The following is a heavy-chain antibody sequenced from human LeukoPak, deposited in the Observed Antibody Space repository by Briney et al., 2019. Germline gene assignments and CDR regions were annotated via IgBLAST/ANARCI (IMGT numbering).Heavy chain of an antibody. V-gene: IGHV3-48*01. D-gene: IGHD3-3*01. Sequence: GGSLRLSCAASGFTFSSYSMNWVRQAPGKGLEWVSYISSSSSTIYYADSVKGRFTISRDNAKNSLYLQMNSLRAEDTAVYYCARRYDFWSGYYPMMSYYFDYWGQGTLVTVSS. CDR3: ARRYDFWSGYYPMMSYYFDY. CDR1: GFTFSSYS. J-gene: IGHJ4*02. CDR2: ISSSSSTI.